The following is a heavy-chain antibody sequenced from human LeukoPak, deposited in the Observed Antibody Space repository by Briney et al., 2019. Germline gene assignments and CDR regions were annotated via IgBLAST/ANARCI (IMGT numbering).Heavy chain of an antibody. Sequence: PSETLSLTCTVSGGSISSYYWSWIRQPAGKGLEWIGRICTSGSTNYNPSLTRRVTMSVDTSTNQFSLKLSAVTAADTAVYYCAREGDSTRAFDIWGQGTMVTVS. D-gene: IGHD2/OR15-2a*01. J-gene: IGHJ3*02. CDR3: AREGDSTRAFDI. V-gene: IGHV4-4*07. CDR2: ICTSGST. CDR1: GGSISSYY.